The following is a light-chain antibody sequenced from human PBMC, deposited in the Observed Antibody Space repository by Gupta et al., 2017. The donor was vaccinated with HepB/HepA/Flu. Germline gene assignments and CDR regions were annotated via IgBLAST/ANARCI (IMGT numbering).Light chain of an antibody. V-gene: IGKV1-5*03. Sequence: DIQMTQSPSTLSVSVGQRVTITCRASQNVNTDVAWYQQNPGKAPGLLIYKASYLHSGIPARFSGSGSGTEFTLTITNLQPADFVTYYCLKYDACPTSFGQGTNLEIK. CDR3: LKYDACPTS. J-gene: IGKJ2*03. CDR1: QNVNTD. CDR2: KAS.